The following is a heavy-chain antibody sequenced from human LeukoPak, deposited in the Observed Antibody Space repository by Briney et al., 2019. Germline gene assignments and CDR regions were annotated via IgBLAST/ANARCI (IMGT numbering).Heavy chain of an antibody. Sequence: GASVKVSCKASGFTFTSSAMQWVRQARGQRLEWIGWIVVGSGNTNYAQKFQERVTITRDMSTSTAYMELSSLRSEDTAVYYCAADFPITMVRGVIVGSYGMDVWGQGTTVTVSS. V-gene: IGHV1-58*02. D-gene: IGHD3-10*01. CDR1: GFTFTSSA. CDR2: IVVGSGNT. J-gene: IGHJ6*02. CDR3: AADFPITMVRGVIVGSYGMDV.